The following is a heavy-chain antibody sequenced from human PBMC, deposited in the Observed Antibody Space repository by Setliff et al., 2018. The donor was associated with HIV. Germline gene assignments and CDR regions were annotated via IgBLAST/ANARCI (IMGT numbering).Heavy chain of an antibody. CDR3: ARSLAYCSGGGCSSGNYYYMDV. Sequence: KASETLSLTCTVSGGSVSSPGYYWGWIRQPPGKGLEWIGSVYNSGITFKNPSLKSRVTLSVDTSENQYSLKLTSLIAADTAVYYCARSLAYCSGGGCSSGNYYYMDVWGKGTTVTVSS. CDR1: GGSVSSPGYY. D-gene: IGHD2-15*01. V-gene: IGHV4-39*01. CDR2: VYNSGIT. J-gene: IGHJ6*03.